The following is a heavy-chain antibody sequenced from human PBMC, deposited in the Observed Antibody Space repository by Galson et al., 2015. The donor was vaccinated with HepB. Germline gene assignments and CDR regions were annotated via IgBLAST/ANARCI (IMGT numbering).Heavy chain of an antibody. Sequence: SCKASGYTFTSYGISWVRQAPGQGLEWMGWISAYNGNTNYAQKLQGRVTMTTDTSTSTAYMELRSLRSDDTAVCYCARDSLYDYVWGSYRGKSYYFDYWGQGTLVTVSS. CDR3: ARDSLYDYVWGSYRGKSYYFDY. CDR1: GYTFTSYG. V-gene: IGHV1-18*01. D-gene: IGHD3-16*02. J-gene: IGHJ4*02. CDR2: ISAYNGNT.